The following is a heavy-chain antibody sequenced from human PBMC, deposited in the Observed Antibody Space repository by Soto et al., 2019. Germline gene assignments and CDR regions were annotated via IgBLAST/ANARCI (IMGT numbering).Heavy chain of an antibody. Sequence: QVQLVESGGGVVQPGRSLRLSCAASGITFSSYGMHWVRQAPGKGLEWVAVISYDGSNKYYADSVKGRFTISRDNSKNTLYLHMNSLRAEDTAVYYCARGIYAGVETPIDYWGQGTLVTVSS. CDR1: GITFSSYG. V-gene: IGHV3-30*03. D-gene: IGHD2-21*02. CDR3: ARGIYAGVETPIDY. CDR2: ISYDGSNK. J-gene: IGHJ4*02.